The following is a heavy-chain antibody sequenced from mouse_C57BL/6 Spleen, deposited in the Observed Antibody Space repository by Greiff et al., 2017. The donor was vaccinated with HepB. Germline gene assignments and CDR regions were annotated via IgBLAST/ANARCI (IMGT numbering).Heavy chain of an antibody. V-gene: IGHV1-81*01. J-gene: IGHJ3*01. CDR2: IYPRSGNT. D-gene: IGHD2-4*01. CDR1: GYTFTSYG. Sequence: VQLQQSGAELARPGASVKLSCKASGYTFTSYGISWVKQRTGQGLEWIGEIYPRSGNTYYNEKFKGKATLTADKSSSTAYMELRSLTSEDSAVYFCASDDDGGSWFAYWGQGTLVTVSA. CDR3: ASDDDGGSWFAY.